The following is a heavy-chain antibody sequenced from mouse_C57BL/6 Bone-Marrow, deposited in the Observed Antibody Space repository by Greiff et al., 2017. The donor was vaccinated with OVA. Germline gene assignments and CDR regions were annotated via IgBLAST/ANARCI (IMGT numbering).Heavy chain of an antibody. Sequence: VQLKESGPGLVKPSQSLSLTCSVTGYSITSGYYWNWIRQFPGNKLEWMGYISYDGSNNYNPSLKNRISITRDTSKNQFFLKLNSVTTEDTATYYCARAYSNYPLYYFDYWGQGTTLTVSS. J-gene: IGHJ2*01. CDR3: ARAYSNYPLYYFDY. V-gene: IGHV3-6*01. CDR1: GYSITSGYY. D-gene: IGHD2-5*01. CDR2: ISYDGSN.